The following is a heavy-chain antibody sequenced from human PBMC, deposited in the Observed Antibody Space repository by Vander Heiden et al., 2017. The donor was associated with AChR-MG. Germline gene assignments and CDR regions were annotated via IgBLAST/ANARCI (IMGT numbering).Heavy chain of an antibody. J-gene: IGHJ4*02. CDR2: TSFDGNRN. CDR1: GFPFSSLT. Sequence: QVQLVESGGGVVQPGRSLRLSCAASGFPFSSLTMHWVRQAPGKGLEWVALTSFDGNRNNYADSVKGRFTISRDNSKNTLFLQMDGLRHEDTAVYYCERPFSSLAARFDSWGQGTLVTVS. V-gene: IGHV3-30-3*01. D-gene: IGHD6-6*01. CDR3: ERPFSSLAARFDS.